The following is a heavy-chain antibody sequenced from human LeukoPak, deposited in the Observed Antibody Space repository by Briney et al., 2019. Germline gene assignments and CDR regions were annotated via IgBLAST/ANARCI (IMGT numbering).Heavy chain of an antibody. CDR3: ARDLYGASYY. CDR2: ISYDGSNK. V-gene: IGHV3-30-3*01. CDR1: GFTFSSYA. Sequence: GGSLRLSCAASGFTFSSYAMHWVRQAPGKGLEWVAVISYDGSNKYYADSVKGRFTISRDNSKNTLYLQMNSLRAEATAVYYCARDLYGASYYWGQGTLVTVSS. D-gene: IGHD4-17*01. J-gene: IGHJ4*02.